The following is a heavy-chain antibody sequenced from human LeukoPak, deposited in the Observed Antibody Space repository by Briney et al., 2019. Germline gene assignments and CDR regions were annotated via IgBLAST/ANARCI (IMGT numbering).Heavy chain of an antibody. V-gene: IGHV7-4-1*02. D-gene: IGHD3-10*01. CDR1: GYTFTSYA. J-gene: IGHJ6*03. CDR2: INTNTGNP. CDR3: ARGRRVIALPAYYYYYYMDV. Sequence: ASVKVSCKASGYTFTSYAMNWVRQAPGQGLEGMGWINTNTGNPTYAQGFTGRFVFSLDTSVSTAYLQISSLKAEDTAVYYCARGRRVIALPAYYYYYYMDVWGKGTTVTVSS.